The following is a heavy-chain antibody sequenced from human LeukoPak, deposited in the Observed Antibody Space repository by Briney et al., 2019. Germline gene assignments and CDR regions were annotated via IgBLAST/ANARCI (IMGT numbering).Heavy chain of an antibody. CDR1: GFPFDEYS. CDR3: AKDAQRLQFHFFLDH. V-gene: IGHV3-43*01. J-gene: IGHJ1*01. D-gene: IGHD5-24*01. CDR2: ITWDRTST. Sequence: GGPLRLSCAASGFPFDEYSMHWLRQAPGQGLAWVSFITWDRTSTHYADYVKDRFTGSRDKSINSLYLQMDSRRIGDTAFYDCAKDAQRLQFHFFLDHWALG.